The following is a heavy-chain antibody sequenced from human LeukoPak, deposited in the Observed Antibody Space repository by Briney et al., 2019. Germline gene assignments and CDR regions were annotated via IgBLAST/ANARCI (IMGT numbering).Heavy chain of an antibody. CDR1: GGSISSSSYY. J-gene: IGHJ5*02. CDR3: ARFGTGWFDP. CDR2: IYYSGST. V-gene: IGHV4-39*07. Sequence: PSETLSLTCTVSGGSISSSSYYWGWIRQPPGKGLEWIGSIYYSGSTYYNPSLKSRVTISVDTSKNQFSLKLSSVTAADTAVYYCARFGTGWFDPWGQGTLVTVSS. D-gene: IGHD1-1*01.